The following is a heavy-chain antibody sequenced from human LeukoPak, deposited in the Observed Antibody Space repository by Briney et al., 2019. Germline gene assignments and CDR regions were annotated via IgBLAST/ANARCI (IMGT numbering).Heavy chain of an antibody. D-gene: IGHD6-13*01. CDR2: VSYEGKSQ. V-gene: IGHV3-30*18. CDR1: GFTFSNYG. J-gene: IGHJ4*02. Sequence: GRSLRLSCATSGFTFSNYGMRWVRQAPGKGLEWVAVVSYEGKSQYYADSVRGRFTISRDNSKNTLYLQMNSLRGEDAAVYYCAKEGTAQISTWYDYWGQGTLVTVSS. CDR3: AKEGTAQISTWYDY.